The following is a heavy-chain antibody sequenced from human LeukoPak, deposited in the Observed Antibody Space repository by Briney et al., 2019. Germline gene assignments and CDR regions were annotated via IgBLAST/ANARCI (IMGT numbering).Heavy chain of an antibody. CDR1: GYTFTSYG. CDR3: ARNPPYYYGSGSCYGGFDY. Sequence: GASVKVSCKASGYTFTSYGISWVRQAPGQGLEWMGWISAYNGNTNYAQKLQGRVTMTTDTSTSTAYMELRSLRSDDTAVYYCARNPPYYYGSGSCYGGFDYWGQGTLVTVSS. D-gene: IGHD3-10*01. J-gene: IGHJ4*02. CDR2: ISAYNGNT. V-gene: IGHV1-18*04.